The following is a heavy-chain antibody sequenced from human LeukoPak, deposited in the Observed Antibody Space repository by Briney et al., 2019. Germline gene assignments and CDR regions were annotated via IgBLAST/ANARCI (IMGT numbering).Heavy chain of an antibody. J-gene: IGHJ6*03. CDR1: GGSFSGYY. CDR2: INHSGST. Sequence: SETLSLTCAVYGGSFSGYYWSWIRQPPGKGLEWIGEINHSGSTNYNPSLKSRVTISVDTSKNQFSLKLSSVTAADTAVYYCARVKYSGYESLYYYYYYYMDVWGKGTTVTVSS. CDR3: ARVKYSGYESLYYYYYYYMDV. V-gene: IGHV4-34*01. D-gene: IGHD5-12*01.